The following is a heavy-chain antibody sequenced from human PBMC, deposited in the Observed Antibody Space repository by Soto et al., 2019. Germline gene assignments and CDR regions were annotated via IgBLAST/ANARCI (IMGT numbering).Heavy chain of an antibody. CDR1: GVTFSSYT. J-gene: IGHJ3*02. CDR3: ARDLYSSSWYVRAFDM. D-gene: IGHD6-13*01. CDR2: INPTISST. V-gene: IGHV1-46*03. Sequence: ASVKVSCKASGVTFSSYTVSWVRQAPGQGLEWMGIINPTISSTSDAQKFQGRVTMTRDKSTSTVYLELSSLRSEDTAVYYCARDLYSSSWYVRAFDMWGQGTMVTVSS.